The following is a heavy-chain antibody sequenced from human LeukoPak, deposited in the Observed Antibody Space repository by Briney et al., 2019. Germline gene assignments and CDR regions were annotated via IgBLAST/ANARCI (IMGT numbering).Heavy chain of an antibody. J-gene: IGHJ4*02. D-gene: IGHD3-22*01. CDR2: IIPILGIA. CDR1: GGTFSSYA. Sequence: SVKVSCKASGGTFSSYAISWVRQAPGRGLEWMGRIIPILGIANYAQKFQGRVTITADKSTSTAYMELSSLRSEDTAVYYCARERTYYYDSSGYYYYDYWGQGTLVTVSS. V-gene: IGHV1-69*04. CDR3: ARERTYYYDSSGYYYYDY.